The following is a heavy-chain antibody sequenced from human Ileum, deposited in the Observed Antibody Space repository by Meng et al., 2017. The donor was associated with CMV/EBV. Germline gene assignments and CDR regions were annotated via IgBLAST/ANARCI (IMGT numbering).Heavy chain of an antibody. CDR2: SSHTGGT. CDR1: GSFSSYC. Sequence: GSFSSYCWSWIRRPPGKGQEWIGESSHTGGTAYSPSLESRVTISTDTSKKQFSLKLAYVTAADTAVYYCAKGSRHFKGYNSGWDLVEWGQGTLVTVSS. CDR3: AKGSRHFKGYNSGWDLVE. V-gene: IGHV4-34*01. D-gene: IGHD6-19*01. J-gene: IGHJ4*02.